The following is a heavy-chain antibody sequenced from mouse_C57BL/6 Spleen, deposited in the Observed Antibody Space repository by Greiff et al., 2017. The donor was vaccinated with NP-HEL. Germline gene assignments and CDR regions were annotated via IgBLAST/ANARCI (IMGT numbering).Heavy chain of an antibody. V-gene: IGHV1-72*01. J-gene: IGHJ3*01. CDR3: ARSGKEIYYDYEFAY. Sequence: QVQLQQSGAELVKPGASVKLSCKASGYTFTSYWMHWVKQRPGRGLEWIGRIDPNSGGTKYNEKFKSKATLTLDKPSSTAYMQLSSLTSEDSAVYYCARSGKEIYYDYEFAYWGQGTLVTVSA. CDR2: IDPNSGGT. CDR1: GYTFTSYW. D-gene: IGHD2-4*01.